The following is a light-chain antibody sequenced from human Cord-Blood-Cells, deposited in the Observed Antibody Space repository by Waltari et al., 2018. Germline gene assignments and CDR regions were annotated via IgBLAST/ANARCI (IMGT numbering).Light chain of an antibody. CDR1: QSVSSY. CDR3: QQRSNWPYS. CDR2: DAS. V-gene: IGKV3-11*01. J-gene: IGKJ2*03. Sequence: EIVLTQPPATLSLSPGERPTLSCRASQSVSSYLAWYQQKPGQAPRLLIYDASNRATGIPARFSGSGSGTDFTLTISSLEPEDFAVYYCQQRSNWPYSFGQGTKLEIK.